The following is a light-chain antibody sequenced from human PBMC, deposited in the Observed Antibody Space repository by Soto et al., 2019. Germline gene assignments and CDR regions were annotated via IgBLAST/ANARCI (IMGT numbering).Light chain of an antibody. CDR1: SSDVGSYNL. V-gene: IGLV2-23*01. Sequence: QSVLTQPASVSGSPGQSITISCTGTSSDVGSYNLVSWYQQHPGKAPKLMIYEGSKRPSGVSNRFSGSKSGNTASLTISGLQAEDEADDCCCSYAGSSTPHVVFGGGTKLTVL. CDR2: EGS. CDR3: CSYAGSSTPHVV. J-gene: IGLJ2*01.